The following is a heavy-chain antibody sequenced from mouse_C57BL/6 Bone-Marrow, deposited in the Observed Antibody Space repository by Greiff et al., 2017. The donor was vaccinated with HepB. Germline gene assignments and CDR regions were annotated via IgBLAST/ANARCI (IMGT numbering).Heavy chain of an antibody. J-gene: IGHJ2*01. V-gene: IGHV5-6*01. CDR2: ISSGGSYT. CDR1: GFTFSSYG. CDR3: ARHDGNPFDY. Sequence: EVKLVESGGDLVKPGGSLKLSCAASGFTFSSYGMSWVRQTPDKRLEWVATISSGGSYTYYPDSVKGRFTISRDNAKNTLYLQMSSLKSEDTAMYYCARHDGNPFDYWGQGTTLTVSS. D-gene: IGHD2-1*01.